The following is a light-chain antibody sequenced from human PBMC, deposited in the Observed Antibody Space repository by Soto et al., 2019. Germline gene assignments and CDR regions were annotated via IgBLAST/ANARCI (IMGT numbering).Light chain of an antibody. V-gene: IGKV1-9*01. CDR2: ASS. J-gene: IGKJ4*01. Sequence: IQLTQSPSSLSASVGDRVTITCRASQGISSYSALYQQRSGKAPKLLIYASSTLQSGVPSRFSGSGSGTDFTLTISSLQPEDFATYYCQQLNSYPRTFGGGTKV. CDR3: QQLNSYPRT. CDR1: QGISSY.